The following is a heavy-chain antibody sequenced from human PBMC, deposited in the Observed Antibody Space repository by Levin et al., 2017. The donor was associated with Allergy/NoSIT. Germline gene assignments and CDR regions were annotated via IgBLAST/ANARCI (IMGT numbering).Heavy chain of an antibody. V-gene: IGHV4-59*08. CDR1: GGSISSYY. CDR3: ARQGGYSYGYFDY. D-gene: IGHD5-18*01. CDR2: IYYSGST. Sequence: SETLSLTCTVSGGSISSYYWSWIRQPPGKGLEWIGYIYYSGSTNYNPSLKSRVTISVDTSKNQFSLKLSSVTAADTAVYYCARQGGYSYGYFDYWGQGTLVTVSS. J-gene: IGHJ4*02.